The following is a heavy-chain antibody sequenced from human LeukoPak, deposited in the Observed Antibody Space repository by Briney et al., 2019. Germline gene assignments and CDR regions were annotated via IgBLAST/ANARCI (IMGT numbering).Heavy chain of an antibody. D-gene: IGHD5-18*01. V-gene: IGHV4-38-2*01. CDR2: IYHSGST. J-gene: IGHJ4*02. CDR3: ASQDTAMAPPLGY. Sequence: SETLSLTCAVSGYSISSGYYWGWIRQPPGKGLEWIGSIYHSGSTYYNPSLKSRVTISVDTSKNQFSLKLSSATAADTAVYYCASQDTAMAPPLGYWGQGTLVTVSS. CDR1: GYSISSGYY.